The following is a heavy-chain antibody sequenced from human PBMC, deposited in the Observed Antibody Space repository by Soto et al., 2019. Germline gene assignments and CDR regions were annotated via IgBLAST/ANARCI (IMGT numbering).Heavy chain of an antibody. CDR1: GFSLSNTGMT. Sequence: SGPTLVNPTQTLTLTCTFSGFSLSNTGMTVGWNRQPPGKALEWLALIYWHDDKRYNPSLKNRLTIAKDTSKNQVVLTLTNVGPVDTATYYCARSRFEILTGPFDSWGQGXLVTVSS. CDR3: ARSRFEILTGPFDS. D-gene: IGHD3-9*01. J-gene: IGHJ5*01. CDR2: IYWHDDK. V-gene: IGHV2-5*01.